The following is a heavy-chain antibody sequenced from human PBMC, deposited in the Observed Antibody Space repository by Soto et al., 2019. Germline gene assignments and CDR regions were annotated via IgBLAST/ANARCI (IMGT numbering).Heavy chain of an antibody. CDR2: ISAYNGNT. V-gene: IGHV1-18*01. CDR3: AGVPAAAGTGSSRH. D-gene: IGHD6-13*01. Sequence: QVQRVQSGAEVKKPGASVKVSCKASGYTFTSYGISWVRQAPGQGLEWMGWISAYNGNTNYAQKLQGRVTMTTDTTTSTAYMELRSLRSHDTAVYYCAGVPAAAGTGSSRHWGQGTLVTVSS. CDR1: GYTFTSYG. J-gene: IGHJ1*01.